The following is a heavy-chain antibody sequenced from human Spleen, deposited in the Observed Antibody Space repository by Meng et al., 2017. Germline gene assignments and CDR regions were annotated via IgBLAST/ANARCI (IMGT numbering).Heavy chain of an antibody. Sequence: QLQQWGAGLLKPSETLSLTRVVSGGSFSDYYWSWIRQPPGKGLEWIGEINHSGSTNYNPSLESRATISVDTSQNNLSLKLSSVTAADSAVYYCARGPTTMAHDFDYWGQGTLVTVSS. J-gene: IGHJ4*02. CDR1: GGSFSDYY. CDR2: INHSGST. V-gene: IGHV4-34*01. CDR3: ARGPTTMAHDFDY. D-gene: IGHD4-11*01.